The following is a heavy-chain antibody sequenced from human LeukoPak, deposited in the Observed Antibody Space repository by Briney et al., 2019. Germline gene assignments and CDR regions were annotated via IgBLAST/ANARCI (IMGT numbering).Heavy chain of an antibody. Sequence: SETLSLTCTVSGGSISSSSYYWGWIRQPPGQGLEWIGSIYYSGSTYYNPSLKSRVTISVDTSKNQFSLRLSSVTAADTAVYYCARLYDSSGYTNWFDPWGQGTLVTVSS. D-gene: IGHD3-22*01. CDR3: ARLYDSSGYTNWFDP. CDR2: IYYSGST. J-gene: IGHJ5*02. CDR1: GGSISSSSYY. V-gene: IGHV4-39*07.